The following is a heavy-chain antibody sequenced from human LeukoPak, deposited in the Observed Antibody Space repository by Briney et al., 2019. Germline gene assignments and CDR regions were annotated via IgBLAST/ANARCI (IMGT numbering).Heavy chain of an antibody. CDR1: GGSISIYY. V-gene: IGHV4-4*07. D-gene: IGHD4-17*01. Sequence: SETLSLTCTVSGGSISIYYWSWIRQPAGKGLEWIGRIYTSGSTNYNPSLKSRVTMSVDTSKNQFSLKLSSVTAADTAVYYCARGRGNDYGDYVYFQHWGQGTLVTVSS. J-gene: IGHJ1*01. CDR2: IYTSGST. CDR3: ARGRGNDYGDYVYFQH.